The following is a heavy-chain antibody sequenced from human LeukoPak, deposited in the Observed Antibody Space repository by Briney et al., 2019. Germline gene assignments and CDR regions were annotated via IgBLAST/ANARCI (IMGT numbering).Heavy chain of an antibody. D-gene: IGHD3-22*01. CDR2: INHSGST. Sequence: RASETLSLTCAVYGGSFSGYYWSWIRQPPGKGLEWIGEINHSGSTNYNPSLKSRVTISVDTSKNQFSLKLSSVTAADTAVYYCARVGDSSGYYNWFDPWGQGTLVTVSS. CDR1: GGSFSGYY. J-gene: IGHJ5*02. CDR3: ARVGDSSGYYNWFDP. V-gene: IGHV4-34*01.